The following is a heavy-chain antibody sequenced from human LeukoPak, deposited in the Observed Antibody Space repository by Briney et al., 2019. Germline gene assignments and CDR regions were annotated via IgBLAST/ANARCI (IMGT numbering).Heavy chain of an antibody. CDR2: ISAYNGNT. Sequence: ASVKVSCKASGYTFTSYGISWVRQAPGQGLEWMGWISAYNGNTNYAQKLQGRVTMTTDTSTSTAYMELRSLRSDDTVVHYCARNGPYCSGGSCYSDYWGQGTLVTVSS. D-gene: IGHD2-15*01. J-gene: IGHJ4*02. CDR1: GYTFTSYG. CDR3: ARNGPYCSGGSCYSDY. V-gene: IGHV1-18*01.